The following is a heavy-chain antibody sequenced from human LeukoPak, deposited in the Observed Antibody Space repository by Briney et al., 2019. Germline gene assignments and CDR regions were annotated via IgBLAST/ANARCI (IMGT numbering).Heavy chain of an antibody. CDR2: IRYDGSNT. J-gene: IGHJ4*02. Sequence: TGGSLRLSCAASGFTFSSYGMSWVRRAPGKGLEWVAFIRYDGSNTYYADSVKGRFTISRDNSKNTLYLQMDSLKPEDTAVYYCAKPEGVYDFWTGYYTGPFDYWGQGTLVTVSS. CDR1: GFTFSSYG. CDR3: AKPEGVYDFWTGYYTGPFDY. D-gene: IGHD3-3*01. V-gene: IGHV3-30*02.